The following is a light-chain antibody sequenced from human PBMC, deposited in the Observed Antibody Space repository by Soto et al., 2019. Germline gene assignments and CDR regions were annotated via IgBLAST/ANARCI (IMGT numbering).Light chain of an antibody. CDR3: QHYNDYSRM. CDR1: HSVDTW. J-gene: IGKJ1*01. V-gene: IGKV1-5*03. Sequence: DIQMTQSPSTLSASIGDRVTITCRASHSVDTWLAWYQQKPGKAPKLLIYKASSLQTGVPSRFSGSGSGTEFTLTISSLQPDDFANYYCQHYNDYSRMFGQGTKVEIK. CDR2: KAS.